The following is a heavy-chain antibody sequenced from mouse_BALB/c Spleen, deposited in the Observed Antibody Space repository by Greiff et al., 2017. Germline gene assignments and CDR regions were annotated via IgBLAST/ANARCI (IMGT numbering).Heavy chain of an antibody. V-gene: IGHV1-5*01. CDR3: TRGGAY. Sequence: EVQLVESGSVLARPGASVKLSCKDSVYSFTSYWMHWVKQRPGQGLEWIGAIYPGNSGTSYNQKFKGKAKLSAVTSASTAYMEFSSLTNEDSAVYYSTRGGAYWGQGTLVTVSA. J-gene: IGHJ3*01. CDR2: IYPGNSGT. CDR1: VYSFTSYW.